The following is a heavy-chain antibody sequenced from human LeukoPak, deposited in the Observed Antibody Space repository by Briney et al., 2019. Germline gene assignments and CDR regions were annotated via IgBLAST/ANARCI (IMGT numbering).Heavy chain of an antibody. Sequence: ASVKVSCKASGYTFTSYYMHWVRQAPGQGLEWMGIINPSGGSTSYAQKFQGRVTITADESTSTAYMELSSLRSEDTAVYYCARTSSGWPPHFDYWGQGTLVTVSS. CDR1: GYTFTSYY. CDR3: ARTSSGWPPHFDY. D-gene: IGHD6-19*01. J-gene: IGHJ4*02. V-gene: IGHV1-46*01. CDR2: INPSGGST.